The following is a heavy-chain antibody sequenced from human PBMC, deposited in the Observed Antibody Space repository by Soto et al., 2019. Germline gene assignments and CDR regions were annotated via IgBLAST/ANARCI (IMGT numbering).Heavy chain of an antibody. D-gene: IGHD6-19*01. CDR3: AQIVVAGLGYYFDY. Sequence: QITLKESGPTLVKPTQTLTLTCTFSGFSLSSTRMAVGWIRQPPGNALEWLALIYWDDDKRYSPFLKSRLTIPKDTSKNQVVLTMSNMDPVDTARYYCAQIVVAGLGYYFDYWGQGTLVTVSS. CDR1: GFSLSSTRMA. V-gene: IGHV2-5*02. J-gene: IGHJ4*02. CDR2: IYWDDDK.